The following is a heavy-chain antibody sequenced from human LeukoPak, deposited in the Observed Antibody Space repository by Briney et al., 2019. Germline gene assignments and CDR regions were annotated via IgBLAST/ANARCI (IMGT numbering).Heavy chain of an antibody. V-gene: IGHV1-69*05. CDR2: IIPIFGTA. J-gene: IGHJ4*02. CDR3: ARGLRGPAAPTGY. D-gene: IGHD2-2*01. CDR1: GGTFSSYA. Sequence: SVKVSCKASGGTFSSYAISWVRQAPGQGLEWMGGIIPIFGTANYAQKFQGRVTITRNTSISTAYMELSSLRSEDTAVYYCARGLRGPAAPTGYWGQGTLVTVSS.